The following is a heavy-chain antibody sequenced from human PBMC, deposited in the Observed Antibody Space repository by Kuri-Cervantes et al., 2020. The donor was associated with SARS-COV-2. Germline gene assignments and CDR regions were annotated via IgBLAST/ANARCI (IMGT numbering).Heavy chain of an antibody. Sequence: KVSCKGSGYSFTSYWISWVRQMPGKGLEWMGRIDPSDSYTNYSPSFQGQVTISADKSISTAYLQWSSLKASDTAMYYCARAVGATKRFDYWGQGTLVTVSS. CDR1: GYSFTSYW. D-gene: IGHD1-26*01. J-gene: IGHJ4*02. CDR2: IDPSDSYT. CDR3: ARAVGATKRFDY. V-gene: IGHV5-10-1*04.